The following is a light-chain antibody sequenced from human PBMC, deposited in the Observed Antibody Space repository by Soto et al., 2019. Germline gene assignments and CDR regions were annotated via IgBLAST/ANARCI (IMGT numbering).Light chain of an antibody. Sequence: EIVLTQSPGTLSLSPGERATLSCRASQSVSSSYLAWYQQKPGQAPRLLIYGASSRATGIPDRFSGSGSGTDFTLTISRLEPEDFVLYYCQHFRAFGQGTRLEI. V-gene: IGKV3-20*01. CDR2: GAS. CDR1: QSVSSSY. CDR3: QHFRA. J-gene: IGKJ5*01.